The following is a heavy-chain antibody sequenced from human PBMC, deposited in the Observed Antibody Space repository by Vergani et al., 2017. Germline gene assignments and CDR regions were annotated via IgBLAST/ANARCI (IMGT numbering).Heavy chain of an antibody. CDR2: ISYDGTQK. V-gene: IGHV3-30*03. D-gene: IGHD3-3*01. CDR3: ARGVYYDFWSALSSYYYYYMDV. J-gene: IGHJ6*03. CDR1: GFTSSYYG. Sequence: QVHLVESGGGVVQPGRSLRLSCVVSGFTSSYYGMHWVRQAPGKGLEWVAVISYDGTQKYYADSVKGRFTISRDNSKNTLYLQMNSLRAEDTAVYYCARGVYYDFWSALSSYYYYYMDVWGKGTTVTVSS.